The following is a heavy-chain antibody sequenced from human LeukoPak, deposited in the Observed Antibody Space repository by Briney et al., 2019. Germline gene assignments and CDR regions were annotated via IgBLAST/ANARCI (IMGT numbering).Heavy chain of an antibody. Sequence: SETLSLTCTVSGGSISSGNYYWSWIRQPAGKGLQWIGRVYTSGSTNYSPSLKSRVTISVDTSKNQFSLKLSSVTAADTAVYYCARAIAVAGYHPYYMDVWGKGTTVTVSS. CDR1: GGSISSGNYY. D-gene: IGHD6-19*01. V-gene: IGHV4-61*02. J-gene: IGHJ6*03. CDR2: VYTSGST. CDR3: ARAIAVAGYHPYYMDV.